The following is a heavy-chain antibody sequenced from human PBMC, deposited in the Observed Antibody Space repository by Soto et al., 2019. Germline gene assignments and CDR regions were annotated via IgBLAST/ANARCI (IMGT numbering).Heavy chain of an antibody. CDR3: ARDLALPHYGDTDY. CDR2: ISFDGSNK. D-gene: IGHD4-17*01. J-gene: IGHJ4*02. Sequence: SRRLSCAASGFTFSSYAMHWVRQAPGKGLEWVALISFDGSNKYYADSVRGLFTISRDNSKNTLYLQMNSLRPGDTAMYYCARDLALPHYGDTDYWGQGTMVTVSS. V-gene: IGHV3-30-3*01. CDR1: GFTFSSYA.